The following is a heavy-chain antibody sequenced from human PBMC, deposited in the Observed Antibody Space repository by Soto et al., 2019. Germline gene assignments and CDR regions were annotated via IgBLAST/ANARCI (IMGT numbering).Heavy chain of an antibody. V-gene: IGHV1-18*01. CDR1: SSHFSNHG. CDR3: TREGSAPYYYYGMDA. J-gene: IGHJ6*04. CDR2: INTHNGNT. Sequence: GAPEKAFSKGSSSHFSNHGICWVRQAPGPGLGWMGWINTHNGNTNYAQNLQGRVIMTADTSTSTAYMELRSLRYDDTAVYYCTREGSAPYYYYGMDAWGKGTTVTVSS. D-gene: IGHD3-10*01.